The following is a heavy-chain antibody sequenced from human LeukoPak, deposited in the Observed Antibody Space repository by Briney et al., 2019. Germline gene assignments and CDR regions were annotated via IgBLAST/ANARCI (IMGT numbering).Heavy chain of an antibody. V-gene: IGHV4-59*08. J-gene: IGHJ2*01. CDR2: IYYSGST. Sequence: SETLSLTCTVSGVSISSYYWSWIRQPPGKGLDWIGYIYYSGSTNYNPSLKSRVTISVDTSKNQFSLKLSSVTAADTAVYYCARHKYSSVYYWYFDLWGRGTLVTVSS. CDR3: ARHKYSSVYYWYFDL. CDR1: GVSISSYY. D-gene: IGHD6-19*01.